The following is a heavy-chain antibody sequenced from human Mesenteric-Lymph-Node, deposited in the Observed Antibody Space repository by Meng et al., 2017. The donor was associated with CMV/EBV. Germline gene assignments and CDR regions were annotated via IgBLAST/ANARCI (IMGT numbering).Heavy chain of an antibody. Sequence: GGSLRLSCATSGFTFSNYEMNWVRQAPGKGLEWISYISISGGSTIYYADSVKGRFTISRDDATNSLYLQMNSLRAEDTAVYYCARDYPYDFWSGYRYYYYYGMDVWGQGTTVTVSS. J-gene: IGHJ6*02. CDR1: GFTFSNYE. CDR2: ISISGGSTI. V-gene: IGHV3-48*03. D-gene: IGHD3-3*01. CDR3: ARDYPYDFWSGYRYYYYYGMDV.